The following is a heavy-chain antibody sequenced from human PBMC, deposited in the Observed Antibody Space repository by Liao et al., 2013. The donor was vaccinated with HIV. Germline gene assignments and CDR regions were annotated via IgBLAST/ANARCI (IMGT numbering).Heavy chain of an antibody. CDR1: GGSFSGYY. Sequence: QVQLQQWGAGLLKPSETLSLTCAVYGGSFSGYYWSWIRQPPGKGLEWIGEINHSGSTNYNPSLKSRVTISVDTSKNQFSLTLSSVTAADTAVYYCAREAESGHPDYWGPGNPGHRLL. CDR2: INHSGST. V-gene: IGHV4-34*01. CDR3: AREAESGHPDY. D-gene: IGHD3-3*01. J-gene: IGHJ4*02.